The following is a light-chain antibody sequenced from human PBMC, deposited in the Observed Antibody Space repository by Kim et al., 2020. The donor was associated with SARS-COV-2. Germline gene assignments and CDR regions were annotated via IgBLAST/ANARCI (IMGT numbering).Light chain of an antibody. J-gene: IGLJ3*02. Sequence: PGKTARITCGGNNIGSKSVHSYQQKPGQAPVLVIYYDSDRPSGIPERFSGSNSGNTATLTISRVEAGDEADYYCQVWDSSSDHRVFGGGTQLTVL. V-gene: IGLV3-21*04. CDR1: NIGSKS. CDR3: QVWDSSSDHRV. CDR2: YDS.